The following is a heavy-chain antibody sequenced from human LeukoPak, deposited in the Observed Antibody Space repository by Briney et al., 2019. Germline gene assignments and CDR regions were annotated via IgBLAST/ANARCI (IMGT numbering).Heavy chain of an antibody. J-gene: IGHJ4*02. CDR1: GGSISSSY. V-gene: IGHV4-59*12. D-gene: IGHD6-13*01. CDR3: ATSCCIRGRGPPPLQQPDWVKR. CDR2: IYYTGNT. Sequence: SETLSLTCTVSGGSISSSYWSWIRQPPGKGLEWIGYIYYTGNTNYNPSLKSRVTISVDTSKKQFSLKLNSVTAADTAVYYCATSCCIRGRGPPPLQQPDWVKRWGQGTLVSVSS.